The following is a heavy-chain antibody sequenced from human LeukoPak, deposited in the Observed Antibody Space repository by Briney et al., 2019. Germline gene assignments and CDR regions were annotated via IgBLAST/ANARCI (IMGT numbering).Heavy chain of an antibody. CDR1: GFTFSSYG. J-gene: IGHJ6*02. CDR2: ISYDGSNK. V-gene: IGHV3-30*18. CDR3: AKDQSSDSSGWYGYYYYYGMDV. Sequence: PGGSPRLSCAASGFTFSSYGMHWVRQAPGKGLEWVAVISYDGSNKYYADSVKGRFTISRDNSKNTLYLQMNSLRAEDTAVYYYAKDQSSDSSGWYGYYYYYGMDVWGQGTTVTVSS. D-gene: IGHD6-19*01.